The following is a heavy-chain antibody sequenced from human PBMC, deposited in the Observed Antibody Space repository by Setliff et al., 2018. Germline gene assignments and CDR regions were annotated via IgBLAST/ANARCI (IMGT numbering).Heavy chain of an antibody. V-gene: IGHV4-4*02. CDR3: ARGGGRYHSAH. CDR2: IYHDGNT. D-gene: IGHD1-1*01. J-gene: IGHJ4*02. CDR1: GGSINSLTW. Sequence: SETLSLTCTVSGGSINSLTWWSWVRQTPGKGLEWIGEIYHDGNTKFNPSVHYNPSLKSRATMSIDKSKNQFSLSLSSVTAADTAVYYCARGGGRYHSAHWGQGILVTVSS.